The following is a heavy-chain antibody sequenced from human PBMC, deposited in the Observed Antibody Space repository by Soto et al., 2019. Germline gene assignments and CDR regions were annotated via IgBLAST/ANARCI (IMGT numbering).Heavy chain of an antibody. J-gene: IGHJ4*02. V-gene: IGHV3-30-3*01. D-gene: IGHD3-3*01. CDR2: ISYDGSNK. Sequence: PVGSLRLSCASSVFTFSSYAMHCVRQAPGKWLEWVAVISYDGSNKYYADSVKGRFTISRDNSKNTLYLQMNSLRAEDTAVYYCARGYDFWSGYLEYWGQGTLVIVS. CDR1: VFTFSSYA. CDR3: ARGYDFWSGYLEY.